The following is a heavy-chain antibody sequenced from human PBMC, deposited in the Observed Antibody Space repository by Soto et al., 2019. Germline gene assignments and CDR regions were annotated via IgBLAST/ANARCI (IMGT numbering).Heavy chain of an antibody. D-gene: IGHD3-22*01. J-gene: IGHJ4*02. CDR3: AGTFYYDSSGYYPFDY. CDR1: GGSISSYY. Sequence: QVQLQESGPGLVKPSETLSLTCTVSGGSISSYYWSWIRQPAGKGLEWIGRIYTSGSTNYNPSLKSRVTMSVDTAKNQCARKLSSVTAADTAVYYCAGTFYYDSSGYYPFDYWGQGTLVTVSS. CDR2: IYTSGST. V-gene: IGHV4-4*07.